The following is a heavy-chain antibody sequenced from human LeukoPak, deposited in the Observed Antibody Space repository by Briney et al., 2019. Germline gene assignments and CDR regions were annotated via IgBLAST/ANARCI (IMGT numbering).Heavy chain of an antibody. CDR3: VKGRYCSSTSCSDYFDY. V-gene: IGHV3-64D*06. CDR1: GFTFSSYA. CDR2: ISSNGGST. J-gene: IGHJ4*02. D-gene: IGHD2-2*01. Sequence: GGSLRLSCSASGFTFSSYAMHWVRQAPGKGLEYVSAISSNGGSTYYADSVKGRFTISRDSSKNTLYLQMSSLRAEDTAVYYCVKGRYCSSTSCSDYFDYWGQGTLVTVSS.